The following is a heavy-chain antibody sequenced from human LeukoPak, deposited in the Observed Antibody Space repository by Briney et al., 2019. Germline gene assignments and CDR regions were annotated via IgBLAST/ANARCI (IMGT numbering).Heavy chain of an antibody. CDR1: GFTFSSYW. D-gene: IGHD3-22*01. V-gene: IGHV3-74*01. Sequence: PGGSLRLSCAASGFTFSSYWLHWVRQAPGKGLVWVSRINSDGSSTSYADSVKGRFTISRDNSKNTLYLQMNSLRAEDTAVYYCAKTQYYYDSSGYYYDYWGQGTLVTVSS. CDR3: AKTQYYYDSSGYYYDY. CDR2: INSDGSST. J-gene: IGHJ4*02.